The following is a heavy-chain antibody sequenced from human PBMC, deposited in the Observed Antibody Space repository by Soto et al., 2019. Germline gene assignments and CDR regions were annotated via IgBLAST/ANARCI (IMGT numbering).Heavy chain of an antibody. CDR2: INHSERT. CDR3: AIMDRTGWSYGRTLDV. V-gene: IGHV4-34*02. D-gene: IGHD2-2*03. Sequence: QVQLQQWGAGLLKPSETLSLSCAVYGGSFSATYWSWIRQPPGKGLEWIGEINHSERTSYNPTLKSRVSISVDTSKNQFSLKMTSVTAADTAVYYCAIMDRTGWSYGRTLDVWGQGTLVTVS. J-gene: IGHJ3*01. CDR1: GGSFSATY.